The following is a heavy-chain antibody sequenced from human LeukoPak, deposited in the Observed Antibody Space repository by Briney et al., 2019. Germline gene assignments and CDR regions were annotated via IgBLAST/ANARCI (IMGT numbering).Heavy chain of an antibody. D-gene: IGHD4-11*01. Sequence: RAGESLKISCQGSGYSFTNYWISWVRQMPGKGLEWMGRIDPSDSYTNYSPSFQGHVTISADKSISTAYLQWSSLKASDTAMYYCARHPTVTTFDYWGQGTLVTVSS. V-gene: IGHV5-10-1*01. J-gene: IGHJ4*02. CDR2: IDPSDSYT. CDR3: ARHPTVTTFDY. CDR1: GYSFTNYW.